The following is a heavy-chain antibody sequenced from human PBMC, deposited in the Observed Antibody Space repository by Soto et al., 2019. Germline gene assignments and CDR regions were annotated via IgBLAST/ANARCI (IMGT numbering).Heavy chain of an antibody. CDR1: GYTLTELS. Sequence: ASVKVSCKVSGYTLTELSMHWVRQAPGKGLEWMGGFDPEDGETIYAQKFQGRVTMTEGTSTDTAYMELSSLRSEDTAVYYCATVPPISMVRGVIYAFDIWGQGTMVTVSS. J-gene: IGHJ3*02. V-gene: IGHV1-24*01. CDR2: FDPEDGET. D-gene: IGHD3-10*01. CDR3: ATVPPISMVRGVIYAFDI.